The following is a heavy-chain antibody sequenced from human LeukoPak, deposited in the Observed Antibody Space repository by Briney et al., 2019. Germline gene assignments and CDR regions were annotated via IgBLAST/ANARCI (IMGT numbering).Heavy chain of an antibody. J-gene: IGHJ3*02. CDR2: IYGSTSA. CDR1: GFTVSSKY. Sequence: GGSLRLSCAASGFTVSSKYINWVRQAPGKGLEWVSLIYGSTSADYADSVKGRFTISRDNSMNTVYLQMNSLRAEDTAIYYCAKGLLYCSSTSCYPPGPNHDAFDIWGQGTMVTVSS. CDR3: AKGLLYCSSTSCYPPGPNHDAFDI. V-gene: IGHV3-66*01. D-gene: IGHD2-2*01.